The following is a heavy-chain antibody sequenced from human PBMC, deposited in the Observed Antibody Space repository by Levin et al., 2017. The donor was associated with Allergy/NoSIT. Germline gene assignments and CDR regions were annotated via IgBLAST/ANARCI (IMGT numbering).Heavy chain of an antibody. CDR2: IWYDGSNK. D-gene: IGHD3-10*01. CDR1: GFTFSRYG. V-gene: IGHV3-33*01. J-gene: IGHJ6*03. CDR3: ARDFHGSGGVTHYYYMDV. Sequence: GGSLRLSCAASGFTFSRYGMHWVRQAPGKGLEWAAVIWYDGSNKYYGDSVRGRFTISRDNSKNTLYLEMNSLRAEDTAVYYCARDFHGSGGVTHYYYMDVWGKGTTVTVSS.